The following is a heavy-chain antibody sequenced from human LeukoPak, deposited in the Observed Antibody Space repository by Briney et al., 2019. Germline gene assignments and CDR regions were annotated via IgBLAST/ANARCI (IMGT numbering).Heavy chain of an antibody. Sequence: PGGSLRLSCTVSGFTVSSNSMSWVRQAPGKGLEWVSFIYSGGNTHNSDSVKGRFTISRDNSKNTLYLQMNSLRAEDTAVYYCAKDRATMMGTSAFDIWGQGTMVTVSS. CDR1: GFTVSSNS. CDR3: AKDRATMMGTSAFDI. J-gene: IGHJ3*02. CDR2: IYSGGNT. V-gene: IGHV3-53*01. D-gene: IGHD3-22*01.